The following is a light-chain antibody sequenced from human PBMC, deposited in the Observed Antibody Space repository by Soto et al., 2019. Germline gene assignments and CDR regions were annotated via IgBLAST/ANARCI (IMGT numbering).Light chain of an antibody. CDR2: DVS. V-gene: IGKV3-11*01. Sequence: EIVLTQSPATLSLSPGERATLSCRASQSVSSYLAWYQQKPGQAPRLLIYDVSNRATGIPARFSGSGSGTDFTLTISSLEPEDFAVYYCQLRSNWPVAWTFGQGTKVEIK. CDR3: QLRSNWPVAWT. CDR1: QSVSSY. J-gene: IGKJ1*01.